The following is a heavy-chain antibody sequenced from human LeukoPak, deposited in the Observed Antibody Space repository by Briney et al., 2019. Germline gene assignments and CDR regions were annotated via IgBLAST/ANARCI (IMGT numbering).Heavy chain of an antibody. D-gene: IGHD1-14*01. V-gene: IGHV4-38-2*02. J-gene: IGHJ5*02. Sequence: PSETLSLTCTVSGYSISSGYYWGWIRQPPGKGLEWIGSIYRSGSTYYNPSLKSRVTISVDTSKNQFSLKLSSVTAADTAVYYCARDQQYHRPAGWFDPWGQGTLVTVSS. CDR2: IYRSGST. CDR1: GYSISSGYY. CDR3: ARDQQYHRPAGWFDP.